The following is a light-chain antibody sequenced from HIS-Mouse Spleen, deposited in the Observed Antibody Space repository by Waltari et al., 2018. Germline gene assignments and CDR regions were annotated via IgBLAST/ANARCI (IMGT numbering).Light chain of an antibody. Sequence: AIRMTQSPSSLSASTGDRVTITCRASQGISSYLAWYQQKPGKAPKLLIYAASTLQSGVPSRFSGSGSGTDFTLTISCLQSEDFATYYCQQYYSYFTFGQGTRLEIK. CDR2: AAS. V-gene: IGKV1-8*01. CDR1: QGISSY. J-gene: IGKJ5*01. CDR3: QQYYSYFT.